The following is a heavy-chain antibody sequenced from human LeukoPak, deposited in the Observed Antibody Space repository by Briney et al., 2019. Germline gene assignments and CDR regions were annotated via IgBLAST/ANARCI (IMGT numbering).Heavy chain of an antibody. CDR1: GYSISSGYY. J-gene: IGHJ3*01. Sequence: SETLSLTCTVSGYSISSGYYWGWIRQPPGKGLEWIGSIYHSGSTYYNPSLKSRVTISVDTSKNQFSLTLSSVTAADTAVYYCARHQTGLLYYGSGSHTAAFNPWGQGTGVTVSS. V-gene: IGHV4-38-2*02. D-gene: IGHD3-10*01. CDR2: IYHSGST. CDR3: ARHQTGLLYYGSGSHTAAFNP.